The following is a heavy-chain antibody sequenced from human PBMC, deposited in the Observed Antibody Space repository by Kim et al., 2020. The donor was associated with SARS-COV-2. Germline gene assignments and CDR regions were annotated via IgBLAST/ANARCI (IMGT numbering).Heavy chain of an antibody. CDR3: ATSREIQLLY. D-gene: IGHD5-18*01. J-gene: IGHJ4*02. V-gene: IGHV3-23*01. Sequence: GGSLRLSCAASGFTFSSYAMSWVRQSPGKGLEWVSAISGSGGSTYYADSVKGRFTISRDNSKNTLYLQMNSLRAEDTAVYYCATSREIQLLYWGQGTLVTVSS. CDR2: ISGSGGST. CDR1: GFTFSSYA.